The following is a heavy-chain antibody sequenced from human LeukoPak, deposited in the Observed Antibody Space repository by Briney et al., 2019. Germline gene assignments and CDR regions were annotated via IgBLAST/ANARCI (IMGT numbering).Heavy chain of an antibody. D-gene: IGHD1-26*01. V-gene: IGHV3-21*01. Sequence: GGSLRLSCAASGFPFNTFTMNWVRQAPGKGLEWVSSIRSSASNIYCADSVKGRFTISRDNAKNSLYLQMNSLRVEDTAVYYCASGRGYWGQGTLVTVSS. CDR3: ASGRGY. CDR2: IRSSASNI. CDR1: GFPFNTFT. J-gene: IGHJ4*02.